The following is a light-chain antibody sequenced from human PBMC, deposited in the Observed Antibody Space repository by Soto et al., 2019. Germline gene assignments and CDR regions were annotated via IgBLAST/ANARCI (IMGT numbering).Light chain of an antibody. CDR3: QQYDNIPPT. J-gene: IGKJ2*01. CDR1: QAIANF. Sequence: DIQMTQSPSSLSASVGDRVTITCQASQAIANFLNWYQQKPGQAPKLLIYEASTLEIGVPSRFSGSGSGTDFTFSINNLQPEDIATYYCQQYDNIPPTFGQGTKLEIK. CDR2: EAS. V-gene: IGKV1-33*01.